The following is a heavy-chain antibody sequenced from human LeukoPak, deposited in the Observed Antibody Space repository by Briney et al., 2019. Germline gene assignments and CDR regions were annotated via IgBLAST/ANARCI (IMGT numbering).Heavy chain of an antibody. CDR3: ARGGSGSVSAFDI. J-gene: IGHJ3*02. CDR1: GGSISSSSYY. Sequence: SETLSLTCTVSGGSISSSSYYWGWIRQPPGKGLEWIGSIYYSGSTYYNPSLKSRVTISVDTSKNQFSLKLSSVTAADTAVYYCARGGSGSVSAFDIWGQGTMVTVSS. CDR2: IYYSGST. D-gene: IGHD3-10*01. V-gene: IGHV4-39*07.